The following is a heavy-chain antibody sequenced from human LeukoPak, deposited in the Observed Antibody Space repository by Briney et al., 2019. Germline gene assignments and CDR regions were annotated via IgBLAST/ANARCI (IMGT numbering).Heavy chain of an antibody. Sequence: AASVTVSYKASGYTFTSYGISWVRQAPGQGLEWLGWISAYNGNTNYAQKLQGRVTMTTDTSTSTAYMELRSLRSDDTAVYYCARSGLIWGYCSGGSCPGEYYFDYWGQGTLVTVSS. V-gene: IGHV1-18*01. CDR3: ARSGLIWGYCSGGSCPGEYYFDY. CDR2: ISAYNGNT. D-gene: IGHD2-15*01. CDR1: GYTFTSYG. J-gene: IGHJ4*02.